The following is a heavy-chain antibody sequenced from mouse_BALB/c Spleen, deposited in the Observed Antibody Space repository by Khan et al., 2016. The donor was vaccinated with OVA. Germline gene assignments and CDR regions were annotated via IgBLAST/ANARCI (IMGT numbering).Heavy chain of an antibody. V-gene: IGHV3-2*02. CDR2: ISSSGST. Sequence: EVQLQESGPGLVKPSQSLSLTCTVTGYSITSDYAWNWIRQFPGNKLEWMGYISSSGSTNYNPALKSRISITRDTSKNQFFLQLNSVTTEDTATYYCARDGSRYNYAMDYWGQGTSCNVSS. D-gene: IGHD2-3*01. J-gene: IGHJ4*01. CDR3: ARDGSRYNYAMDY. CDR1: GYSITSDYA.